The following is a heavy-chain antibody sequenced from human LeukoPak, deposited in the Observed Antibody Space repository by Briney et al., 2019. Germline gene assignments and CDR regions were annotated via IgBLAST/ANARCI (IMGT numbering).Heavy chain of an antibody. CDR3: AKDRTYYDFWSGLGD. V-gene: IGHV3-30*02. J-gene: IGHJ4*02. CDR2: IRYDGSNK. Sequence: PGGSLRLSCAASGFTFSSYGMHWVRQAPGKGLEWVAFIRYDGSNKYYADSVKGRFTISRDNSKNTLYLQMNSLRAEDTAVYYCAKDRTYYDFWSGLGDWGQGTLVTVSS. CDR1: GFTFSSYG. D-gene: IGHD3-3*01.